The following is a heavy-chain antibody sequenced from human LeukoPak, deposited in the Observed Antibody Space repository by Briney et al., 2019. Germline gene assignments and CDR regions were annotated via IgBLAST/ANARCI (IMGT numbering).Heavy chain of an antibody. Sequence: SETLSLTCAVSGGSISSPNWWSWIRQPPGKGLEWIGEVYHTGSTNYNPSLRSRVAMSADKSKNQFSLELSSVTAADTAVYYCATYYDSSGYRFDYWGQGTLVTVSS. D-gene: IGHD3-22*01. V-gene: IGHV4-4*02. CDR2: VYHTGST. J-gene: IGHJ4*02. CDR3: ATYYDSSGYRFDY. CDR1: GGSISSPNW.